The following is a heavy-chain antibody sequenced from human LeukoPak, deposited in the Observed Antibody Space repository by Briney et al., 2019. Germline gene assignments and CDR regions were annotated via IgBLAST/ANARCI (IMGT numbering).Heavy chain of an antibody. J-gene: IGHJ6*02. CDR1: GGTFSSYA. CDR2: IIPIFGIA. V-gene: IGHV1-69*04. Sequence: GSSVKVSCKASGGTFSSYAISWVRQAPGQGLEWMGRIIPIFGIANYAQKFQGRVTITADKSTSTAYMELSSLRSEDTAVYYCATMDYYDSSGYKYYYYGMDVWGQGTTVTVSS. CDR3: ATMDYYDSSGYKYYYYGMDV. D-gene: IGHD3-22*01.